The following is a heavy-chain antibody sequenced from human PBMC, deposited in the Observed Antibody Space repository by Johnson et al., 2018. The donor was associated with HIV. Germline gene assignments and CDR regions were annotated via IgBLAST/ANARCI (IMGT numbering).Heavy chain of an antibody. V-gene: IGHV3-30*18. J-gene: IGHJ3*01. CDR2: ISYDGNIK. CDR3: AKTRMGGILDAFDL. Sequence: QPGGSLRLSCAASGFTVSSNYMTWVRQAPGKGLEWVAVISYDGNIKYYADSVKGRFTISRDNSKNTLYLQMNSLTIEDTAVFYCAKTRMGGILDAFDLWGQGTMVIVS. CDR1: GFTVSSNY. D-gene: IGHD3-10*01.